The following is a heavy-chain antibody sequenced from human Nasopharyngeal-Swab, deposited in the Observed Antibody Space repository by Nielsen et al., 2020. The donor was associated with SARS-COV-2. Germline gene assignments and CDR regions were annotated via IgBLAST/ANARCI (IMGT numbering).Heavy chain of an antibody. CDR2: ISYDGSNK. CDR3: ARDSAVAGRGRVPGY. J-gene: IGHJ4*02. D-gene: IGHD6-19*01. Sequence: GESLKISSAASGFTFSSYAMHWVRQAPGKGLEWVAVISYDGSNKYYADSVKGRFTISRDNSKNTLYLQMNSLSAEDTAVYYCARDSAVAGRGRVPGYWGQGTLVTVSS. CDR1: GFTFSSYA. V-gene: IGHV3-30-3*01.